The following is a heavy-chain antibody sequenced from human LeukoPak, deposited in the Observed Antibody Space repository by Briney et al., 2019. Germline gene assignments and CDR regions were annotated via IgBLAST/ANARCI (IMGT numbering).Heavy chain of an antibody. CDR3: ATSARYYYDSSGYLNWFDP. V-gene: IGHV7-4-1*02. CDR1: GYTFTSYA. J-gene: IGHJ5*02. D-gene: IGHD3-22*01. CDR2: INTNTGNP. Sequence: ASVKVSCKASGYTFTSYAMNWVRQAPGQGLEWMGWINTNTGNPTYAQGFTGRFVFSLDTSVSTAYLQISSLKAEDTAVYYCATSARYYYDSSGYLNWFDPWGQGTLVTVSS.